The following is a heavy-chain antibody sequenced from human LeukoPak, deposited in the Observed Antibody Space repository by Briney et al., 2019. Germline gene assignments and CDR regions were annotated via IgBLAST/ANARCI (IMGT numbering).Heavy chain of an antibody. CDR3: ARAPGYSYGNDV. V-gene: IGHV3-66*01. J-gene: IGHJ4*02. Sequence: GGSLRLSCAASGFTVSSNYMSWVRQAPGKGLEWVSVIYSGGSTYYADSVKDKFTISRDNSKNTLYLQMNSLRPEDTAVYYCARAPGYSYGNDVWGPGTLVTVSS. D-gene: IGHD5-18*01. CDR1: GFTVSSNY. CDR2: IYSGGST.